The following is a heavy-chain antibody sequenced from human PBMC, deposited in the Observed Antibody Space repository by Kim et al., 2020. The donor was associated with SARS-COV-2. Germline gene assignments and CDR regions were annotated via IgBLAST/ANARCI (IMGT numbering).Heavy chain of an antibody. CDR2: INADGGNI. Sequence: ASVKVSCKASGYPFISYYIHWMRQAPGLGLEWMGIINADGGNINFAQKFLGRLTVTRDRSTSTVYMDLSGLRSEDTAVYYCARGRYSSSPSFPGDYWGQGTLVTVSS. CDR1: GYPFISYY. J-gene: IGHJ4*02. D-gene: IGHD6-13*01. V-gene: IGHV1-46*01. CDR3: ARGRYSSSPSFPGDY.